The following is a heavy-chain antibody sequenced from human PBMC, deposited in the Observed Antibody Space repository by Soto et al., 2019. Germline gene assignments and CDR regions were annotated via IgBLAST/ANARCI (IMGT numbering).Heavy chain of an antibody. V-gene: IGHV4-39*01. CDR3: ARHAAADINWFDP. D-gene: IGHD2-2*01. CDR2: IYYSGST. CDR1: GGSISSSSYY. Sequence: SETLSLTCPVSGGSISSSSYYWGWIRQPPGKGLEWIGSIYYSGSTYYNPSLKSRVTISVDTSKNQFSLKLSSVTAADAAVYYCARHAAADINWFDPWGQGTLVTVS. J-gene: IGHJ5*02.